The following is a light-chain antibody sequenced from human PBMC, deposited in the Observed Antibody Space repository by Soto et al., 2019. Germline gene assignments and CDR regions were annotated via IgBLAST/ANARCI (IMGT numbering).Light chain of an antibody. CDR2: AAS. J-gene: IGKJ1*01. CDR3: LQDYPYPWT. CDR1: QGIRNE. V-gene: IGKV1-6*01. Sequence: AIQVTQSPSSLSASVGDTVTITCRASQGIRNELGWYQQKPGKAPKLLIYAASTLQSEVPSRFSGSGSGTDFTLTISSLQPEDFATYYCLQDYPYPWTFGQGTKVEIK.